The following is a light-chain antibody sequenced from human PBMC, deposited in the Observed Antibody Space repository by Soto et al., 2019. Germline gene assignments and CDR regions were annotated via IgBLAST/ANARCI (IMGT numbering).Light chain of an antibody. Sequence: EILMTHSPATLSVSLGYSATIYCSASRSVDTDLAWYQQKPGQAPRLLVFATSARATGVPDRFRGSRSGTDFTLTISSLQPEDFAVYYCQQRSNWPPITFGQGTRLEI. V-gene: IGKV3-15*01. CDR2: ATS. CDR3: QQRSNWPPIT. J-gene: IGKJ5*01. CDR1: RSVDTD.